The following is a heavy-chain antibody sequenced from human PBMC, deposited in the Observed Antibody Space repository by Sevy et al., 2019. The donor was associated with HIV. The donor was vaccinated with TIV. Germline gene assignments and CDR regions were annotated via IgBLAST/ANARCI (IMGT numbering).Heavy chain of an antibody. CDR2: INHSGST. D-gene: IGHD6-19*01. Sequence: SETLSLTCAVYGGSFSGYYWNWIRQPPGKGLEWIGEINHSGSTNYNPSLESRVTISVVTSSNQFSLRLSSVTAADTAVYYCARYRVAGNFDYWGQGTLVTVSS. V-gene: IGHV4-34*01. CDR3: ARYRVAGNFDY. J-gene: IGHJ4*02. CDR1: GGSFSGYY.